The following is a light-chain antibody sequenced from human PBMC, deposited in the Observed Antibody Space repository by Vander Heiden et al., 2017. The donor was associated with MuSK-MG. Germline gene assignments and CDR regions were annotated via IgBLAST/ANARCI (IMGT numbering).Light chain of an antibody. CDR2: AAS. CDR1: QGISSY. CDR3: QREYSYPLT. V-gene: IGKV1-8*01. Sequence: AIRMTQSPSSFSASTGDRVTITCRASQGISSYLAWYQQKPGKAPKLLIYAASTLQSGVPSRFSGSGSGTDFTLTISCLQSEDFATYYCQREYSYPLTFGGGTKVEIK. J-gene: IGKJ4*01.